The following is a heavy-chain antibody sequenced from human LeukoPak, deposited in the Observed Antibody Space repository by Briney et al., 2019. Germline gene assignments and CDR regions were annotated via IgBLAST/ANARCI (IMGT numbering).Heavy chain of an antibody. Sequence: SETLSLTCTVSGGSISSSYYSWIRQPAGKGLEWIGRIYISGSTNYNPSLKSRVTMSVDTSKNQFCLKLSSVTAADTAVYYCARDHLDGHFDYWGQGTLVTVSS. CDR2: IYISGST. CDR1: GGSISSSY. CDR3: ARDHLDGHFDY. J-gene: IGHJ4*02. V-gene: IGHV4-4*07. D-gene: IGHD5-24*01.